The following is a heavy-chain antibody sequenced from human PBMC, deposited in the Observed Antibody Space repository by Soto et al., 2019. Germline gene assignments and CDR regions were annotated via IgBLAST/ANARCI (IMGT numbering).Heavy chain of an antibody. CDR3: ARGVGGYYYYGMDV. V-gene: IGHV1-2*04. D-gene: IGHD2-2*01. J-gene: IGHJ6*02. CDR2: INPNSGGT. Sequence: ASVKVSCKASGYTFTGYYMHWVRLAPGQGLEWMGWINPNSGGTNYAQKFQGWVTMTRDTSISTAYMELSRLRSDDTAVYYCARGVGGYYYYGMDVWGQGTTVTVSS. CDR1: GYTFTGYY.